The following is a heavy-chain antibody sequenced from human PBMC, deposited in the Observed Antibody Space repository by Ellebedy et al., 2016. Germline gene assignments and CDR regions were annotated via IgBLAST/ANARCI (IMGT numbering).Heavy chain of an antibody. D-gene: IGHD3-10*01. J-gene: IGHJ4*02. V-gene: IGHV1-2*02. CDR1: GYTFTGYY. CDR2: INPNSGGT. Sequence: ASVKVSCXASGYTFTGYYMHWVRQAPGQGLEWMGWINPNSGGTNYAQKFQGRVTMTRDTSISTAYMELSRLRSEDTAVYYCARTMVRGVSFGYWGQGTLVTVSS. CDR3: ARTMVRGVSFGY.